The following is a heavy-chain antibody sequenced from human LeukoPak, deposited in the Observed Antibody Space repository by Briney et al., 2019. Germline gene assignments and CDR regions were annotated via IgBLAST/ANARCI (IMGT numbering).Heavy chain of an antibody. CDR3: ARVGFYDFWSGINFVDY. D-gene: IGHD3-3*01. Sequence: GGSLRLSCAASGFTFSSYSVNWVRQAPGKGLEWVSSITSSSSTYYSDSVKGRFTISRDNAKNSLYLQMNSLRVEDTAVYYCARVGFYDFWSGINFVDYRGQGTLVTVSS. CDR1: GFTFSSYS. V-gene: IGHV3-21*01. CDR2: ITSSSST. J-gene: IGHJ4*02.